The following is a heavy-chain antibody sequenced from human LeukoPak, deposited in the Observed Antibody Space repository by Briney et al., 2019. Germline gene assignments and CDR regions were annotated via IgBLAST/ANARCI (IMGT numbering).Heavy chain of an antibody. CDR1: GYTFTSYY. Sequence: ASVKVSCKASGYTFTSYYMHWVGQAPGQGLGWMGIINTSGGSTSYAQKLQGRVTMTRDMCTSTVYMELSSLRSEDTAVYYCARDWGYYYYYGMDVWGQGTTVTVSS. J-gene: IGHJ6*02. CDR2: INTSGGST. D-gene: IGHD3-16*01. V-gene: IGHV1-46*01. CDR3: ARDWGYYYYYGMDV.